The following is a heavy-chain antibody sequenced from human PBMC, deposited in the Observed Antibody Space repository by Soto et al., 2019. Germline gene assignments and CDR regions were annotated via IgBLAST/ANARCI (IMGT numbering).Heavy chain of an antibody. CDR2: INSVYTT. CDR1: GFTFSSYA. V-gene: IGHV3-23*01. Sequence: GGSLRLSCAASGFTFSSYAMSWVRQAPGKGLEWVSVINSVYTTYYADSVKGRFTISRDNSKNTVFLQMNSLRAEDTAIYYCAKGGYGSASYYDSWGQGT. J-gene: IGHJ5*01. D-gene: IGHD3-10*01. CDR3: AKGGYGSASYYDS.